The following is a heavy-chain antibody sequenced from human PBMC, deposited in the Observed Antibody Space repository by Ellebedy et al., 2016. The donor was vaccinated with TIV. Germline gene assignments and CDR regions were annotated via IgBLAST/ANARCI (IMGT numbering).Heavy chain of an antibody. CDR1: GFTFSSYA. Sequence: GESLKISCSASGFTFSSYAMHWVRQAPGKGLEYISASVSNGDSTYYANSVKGRFIISRDNSKNTLYLQMSSLRLEDTAVYYCVKAWGEWGQGTLVTV. CDR2: SVSNGDST. J-gene: IGHJ4*02. CDR3: VKAWGE. V-gene: IGHV3-64D*09. D-gene: IGHD3-16*01.